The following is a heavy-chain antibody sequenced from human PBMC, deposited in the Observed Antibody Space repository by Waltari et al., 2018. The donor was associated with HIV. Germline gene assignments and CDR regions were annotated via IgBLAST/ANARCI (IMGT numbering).Heavy chain of an antibody. CDR2: MFYTGSS. V-gene: IGHV4-39*07. J-gene: IGHJ6*02. CDR3: ARDWDVTTACMDV. Sequence: QVKLQESGPGLVKPSETLSLTCVGSGASMISSSSFWGWIRQAQGKGLEWIGSMFYTGSSYYNPSLKSRVNISIDTLNNQFSLKMTSVTAADTAVYYCARDWDVTTACMDVWGQGTTVTVSS. CDR1: GASMISSSSF. D-gene: IGHD1-26*01.